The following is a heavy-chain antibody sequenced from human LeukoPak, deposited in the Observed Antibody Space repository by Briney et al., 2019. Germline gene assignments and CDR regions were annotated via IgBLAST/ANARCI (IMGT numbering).Heavy chain of an antibody. CDR3: ARRRLLWFGELSGGWFDP. Sequence: SETLSLTCTVSGYSISSGYYWSWIRQPPGKGLEWIGEINHSGSTNYNPSLKSRVTISVDTSKNQFSLKLSSVTAADTAVYYCARRRLLWFGELSGGWFDPWGQGTLVTVSS. V-gene: IGHV4-38-2*02. CDR1: GYSISSGYY. D-gene: IGHD3-10*01. J-gene: IGHJ5*02. CDR2: INHSGST.